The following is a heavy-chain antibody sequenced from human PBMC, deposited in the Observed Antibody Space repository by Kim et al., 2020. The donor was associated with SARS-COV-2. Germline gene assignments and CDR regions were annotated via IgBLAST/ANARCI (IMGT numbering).Heavy chain of an antibody. V-gene: IGHV4-34*01. Sequence: SETLSLTCAVYGGSFSGYYWSWIRQPPGKGLEWIGEINHSGSTNYNPSLKSRVTISVDTSKNQFSLKLSSVTAADTAVYYCARRVVAATDYWGQGTLVTVSS. CDR3: ARRVVAATDY. J-gene: IGHJ4*02. D-gene: IGHD2-15*01. CDR2: INHSGST. CDR1: GGSFSGYY.